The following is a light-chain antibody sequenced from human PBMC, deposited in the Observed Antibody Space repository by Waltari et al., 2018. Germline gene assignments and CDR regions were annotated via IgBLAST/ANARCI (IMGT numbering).Light chain of an antibody. V-gene: IGKV1-33*01. Sequence: DIQMTQSPSSLSASVGDRVTITCQASQDITNSLTWYQQKPGKAPKLLIFDASNLETGVPSRFSGSGSGTDFTFTISSLQPEDIATYYCQQYDILPLTFGGGTKVEIK. CDR1: QDITNS. J-gene: IGKJ4*01. CDR3: QQYDILPLT. CDR2: DAS.